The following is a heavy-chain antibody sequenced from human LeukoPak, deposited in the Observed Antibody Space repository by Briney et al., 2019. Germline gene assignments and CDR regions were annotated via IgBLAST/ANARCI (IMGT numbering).Heavy chain of an antibody. CDR1: GSTFTNYG. Sequence: ASVKLYCHAYGSTFTNYGFSWVRQAPGQGLEWMGWISLYNGNTKYAQKFQGRVTMTTETSTSTAYMELRSLRSDDTAVYYCTRDRHQSSEIWGQGKMVTVSS. CDR3: TRDRHQSSEI. J-gene: IGHJ3*02. V-gene: IGHV1-18*01. CDR2: ISLYNGNT.